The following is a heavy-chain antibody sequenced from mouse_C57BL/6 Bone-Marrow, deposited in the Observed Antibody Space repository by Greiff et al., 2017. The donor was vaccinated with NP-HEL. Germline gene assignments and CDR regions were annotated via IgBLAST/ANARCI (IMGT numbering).Heavy chain of an antibody. CDR3: ARWSNYPAWFAY. J-gene: IGHJ3*01. D-gene: IGHD2-5*01. Sequence: QVQLQQPGAELVKPGASVKMSCKASGYTFTSYWITWVKQRPGQGLEWIGDIYPGSGSTNYNEKFKSKATLTVDTSSSTAYMQLSSLTSEDSAVYYCARWSNYPAWFAYWGQGTLVTVSA. CDR1: GYTFTSYW. V-gene: IGHV1-55*01. CDR2: IYPGSGST.